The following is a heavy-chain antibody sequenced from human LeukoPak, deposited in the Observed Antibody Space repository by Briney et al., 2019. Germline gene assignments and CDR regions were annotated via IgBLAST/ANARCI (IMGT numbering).Heavy chain of an antibody. J-gene: IGHJ4*02. V-gene: IGHV4-4*02. CDR1: GGSISSSNW. CDR3: ARVYSSSSLGP. D-gene: IGHD6-13*01. Sequence: SGTLSLTCAVSGGSISSSNWWSWVRQPPGKGLEWIGEIYHSGSTNYNPSLKSRVTISVDTSKNQFSLKLSSVTAADTAVYYCARVYSSSSLGPWGQGTLVTVSS. CDR2: IYHSGST.